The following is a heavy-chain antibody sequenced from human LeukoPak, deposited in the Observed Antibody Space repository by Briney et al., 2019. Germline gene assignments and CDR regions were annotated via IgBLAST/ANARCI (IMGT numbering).Heavy chain of an antibody. J-gene: IGHJ4*02. Sequence: PGGSLRLSCAASGFTVSTYYMTWDRQAPGKGLECVSVIYSGGSTYYADSVKGRFTVSRDNYKNTLYLQMNSLRAEDTAMYYCARGLGYCTSTTCLLPFDYWGQGTLVTVSS. V-gene: IGHV3-53*01. CDR3: ARGLGYCTSTTCLLPFDY. D-gene: IGHD2-2*01. CDR1: GFTVSTYY. CDR2: IYSGGST.